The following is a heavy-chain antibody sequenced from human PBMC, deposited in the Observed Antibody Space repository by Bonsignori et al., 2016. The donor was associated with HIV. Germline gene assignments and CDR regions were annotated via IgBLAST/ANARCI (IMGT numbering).Heavy chain of an antibody. CDR2: ITWNGDRI. Sequence: GGSLRLSCVGTGFNFGKYDMHWVRQVPGKGLEWVAGITWNGDRIGYADSVRGRFTISRDNAKNALYLEMNSLTAEDSALYYCAKDASTRHVYFCMDVWGKGTTVTVSS. CDR1: GFNFGKYD. CDR3: AKDASTRHVYFCMDV. J-gene: IGHJ6*03. V-gene: IGHV3-9*01. D-gene: IGHD1-26*01.